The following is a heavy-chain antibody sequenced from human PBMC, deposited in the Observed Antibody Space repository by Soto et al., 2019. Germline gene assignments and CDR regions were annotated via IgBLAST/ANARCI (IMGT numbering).Heavy chain of an antibody. CDR3: ARETSVYSGSYHAAWFDP. D-gene: IGHD1-26*01. CDR2: IIPIFGTA. CDR1: GGTFSSYA. Sequence: QVQLVQSGAEVKKPGSSVTVSCKASGGTFSSYAISWVRQAPGQGLEWMGGIIPIFGTANYAQKFQGRVTITADKSTSTAYMELSSLRAEETAVYYCARETSVYSGSYHAAWFDPWGQGTLVTVAS. V-gene: IGHV1-69*06. J-gene: IGHJ5*02.